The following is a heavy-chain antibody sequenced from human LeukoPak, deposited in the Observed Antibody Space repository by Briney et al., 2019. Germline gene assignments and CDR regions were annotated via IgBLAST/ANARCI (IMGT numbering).Heavy chain of an antibody. J-gene: IGHJ5*02. D-gene: IGHD3-3*01. CDR3: ARDGKTIFGVVTPYNWFDP. V-gene: IGHV1-69*13. Sequence: ASVEVSCKASGGTFSSYAISWVRQAPGQGLEWMGGIIPIFGTANYAQKFQGRVTITADESTSTAYMELSSLRSEDTAVYYCARDGKTIFGVVTPYNWFDPWGQGTLVTVSS. CDR2: IIPIFGTA. CDR1: GGTFSSYA.